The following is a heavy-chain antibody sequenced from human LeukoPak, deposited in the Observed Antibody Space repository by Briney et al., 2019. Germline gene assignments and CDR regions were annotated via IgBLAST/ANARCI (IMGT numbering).Heavy chain of an antibody. V-gene: IGHV4-59*01. CDR3: ARDFWSGSVGFDP. CDR2: IYSSGST. CDR1: GAAISTYF. Sequence: SETLSPTCTVSGAAISTYFWSWIRQSPGKGLERIGYIYSSGSTKYNPSLKSRVTISVDASKNQFALTLRSLTAADTAVYYCARDFWSGSVGFDPWGQGTLVTVSS. D-gene: IGHD3-3*01. J-gene: IGHJ5*02.